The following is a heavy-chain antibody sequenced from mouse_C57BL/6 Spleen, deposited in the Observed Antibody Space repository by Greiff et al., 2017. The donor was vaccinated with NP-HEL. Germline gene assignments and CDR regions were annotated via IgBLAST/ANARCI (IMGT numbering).Heavy chain of an antibody. D-gene: IGHD2-5*01. CDR3: ARSYYSNYPWYFDV. CDR2: IYPGSGST. V-gene: IGHV1-55*01. CDR1: GYTFTSYW. J-gene: IGHJ1*03. Sequence: QVQLQQPGAELVKPGASVKMSCKASGYTFTSYWITWVKQRPGQGLEWIGDIYPGSGSTNYNEKFKGKATLTVDTSSSTAYMQLSSLTSEDSAVYYCARSYYSNYPWYFDVWGTGTTVTVSS.